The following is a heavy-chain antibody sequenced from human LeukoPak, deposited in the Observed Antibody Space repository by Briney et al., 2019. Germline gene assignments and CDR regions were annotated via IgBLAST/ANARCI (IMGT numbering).Heavy chain of an antibody. V-gene: IGHV3-21*01. CDR3: ARAPSYYYDSSGPSYYFDY. CDR1: GFSFSSYS. Sequence: GGSLRLSCAASGFSFSSYSMNWVRQAPGKGLECVSSISSSSSYIYYADSVKGRFTISRDNAKNSLYLQMNSLRAEDTAVYYCARAPSYYYDSSGPSYYFDYWGQGTLVTVSS. J-gene: IGHJ4*02. D-gene: IGHD3-22*01. CDR2: ISSSSSYI.